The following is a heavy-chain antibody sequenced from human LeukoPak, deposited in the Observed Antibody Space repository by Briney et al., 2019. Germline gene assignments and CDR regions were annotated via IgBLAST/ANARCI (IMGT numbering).Heavy chain of an antibody. J-gene: IGHJ4*02. CDR1: GGGLSYY. D-gene: IGHD3-10*01. CDR2: IFYSGNT. CDR3: ARENESGPFDY. Sequence: SETLSLTCTVSGGGLSYYWGWIRQPPGKGLEWIGTIFYSGNTYYNPSLKSRVTISVDTSKNQFSLKLSSVTAADTAVYYCARENESGPFDYWGQGTLVTVSS. V-gene: IGHV4-39*07.